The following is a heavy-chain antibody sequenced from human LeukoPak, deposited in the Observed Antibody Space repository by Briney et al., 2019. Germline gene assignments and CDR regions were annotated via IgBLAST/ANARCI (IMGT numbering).Heavy chain of an antibody. CDR2: ISSSSSTI. D-gene: IGHD4-17*01. CDR3: ARDLVTTAPNY. Sequence: TGGSLRLSCAASGFTFSSYSMNWVRQAPGKGLEWVSYISSSSSTIYYADSVKGRFTISRDNAKNSLYLQMNSLRAEDTAVYYCARDLVTTAPNYWGQGTLVTVSS. CDR1: GFTFSSYS. J-gene: IGHJ4*02. V-gene: IGHV3-48*01.